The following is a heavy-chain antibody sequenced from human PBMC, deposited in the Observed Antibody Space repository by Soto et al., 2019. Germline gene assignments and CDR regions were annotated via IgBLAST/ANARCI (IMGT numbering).Heavy chain of an antibody. D-gene: IGHD3-10*01. V-gene: IGHV5-10-1*01. Sequence: GESLKISCKGSGYSFTSYWISWVRQMPGKGLEWMGRIDPSDSYTNYSPSFQGHVTISADKSISTAYLQWSSLKASDTAMYYRARHFGMSPDPLGPWGQGTLVTVYS. CDR2: IDPSDSYT. J-gene: IGHJ5*02. CDR3: ARHFGMSPDPLGP. CDR1: GYSFTSYW.